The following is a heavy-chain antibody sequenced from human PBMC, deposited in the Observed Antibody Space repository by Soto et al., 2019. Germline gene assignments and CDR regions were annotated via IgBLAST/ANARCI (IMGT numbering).Heavy chain of an antibody. J-gene: IGHJ6*02. CDR3: TRDLSSDFWSGYYRPYYYYGMDV. V-gene: IGHV3-49*03. Sequence: GGSLRLSGTSSGLTFGDYAISWFRQAPGKGLEWVGFIRSKAYGGTTEYAASVKGRFTISRDDSKSIAYLQMNSLKTEDTAVYYCTRDLSSDFWSGYYRPYYYYGMDVWGQGTTVTVSS. CDR1: GLTFGDYA. CDR2: IRSKAYGGTT. D-gene: IGHD3-3*01.